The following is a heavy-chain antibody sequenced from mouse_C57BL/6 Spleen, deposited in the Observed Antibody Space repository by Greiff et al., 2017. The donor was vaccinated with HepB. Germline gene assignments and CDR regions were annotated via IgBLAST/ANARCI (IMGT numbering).Heavy chain of an antibody. CDR1: GFTFSDYG. D-gene: IGHD3-2*02. J-gene: IGHJ3*01. CDR3: ARKDSSGYWFAY. V-gene: IGHV5-17*01. Sequence: DVMLVESGGGLVKPGGSLKLSCAASGFTFSDYGMHWVRQAPEKGLEWVAYISSGSSTIYYADTVKGRFTISRDNAKNTLFLQMTSRRSEDTAMYYCARKDSSGYWFAYWGQGTLVTVSA. CDR2: ISSGSSTI.